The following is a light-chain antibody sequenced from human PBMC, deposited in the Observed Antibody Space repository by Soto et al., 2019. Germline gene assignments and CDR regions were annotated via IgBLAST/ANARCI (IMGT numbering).Light chain of an antibody. CDR2: AAS. CDR1: QGISRW. CDR3: QKAKSFTIT. Sequence: DIHITQSPSSVSASLVYRVTITCRASQGISRWLAWYQQKPGKAPNLLIYAASSLQSGVPSRFIGSGSGTDFTLTLRSLQPEDFANSSCQKAKSFTITFGKGKXLEMK. V-gene: IGKV1-12*01. J-gene: IGKJ5*01.